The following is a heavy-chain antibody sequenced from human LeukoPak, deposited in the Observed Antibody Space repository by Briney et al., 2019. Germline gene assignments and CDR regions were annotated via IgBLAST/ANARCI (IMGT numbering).Heavy chain of an antibody. Sequence: EASVKVSCKSSGYTFTDYFLHWVRQAPGQGLEWMGCINLHTGGAHYAQKFQDWVSLTRDTSIDTAFMELSSLRSDATAIYYCARERKTTIFGVARSYYFDYWGQGTLVTVSS. V-gene: IGHV1-2*04. D-gene: IGHD3-3*01. CDR2: INLHTGGA. CDR1: GYTFTDYF. CDR3: ARERKTTIFGVARSYYFDY. J-gene: IGHJ4*02.